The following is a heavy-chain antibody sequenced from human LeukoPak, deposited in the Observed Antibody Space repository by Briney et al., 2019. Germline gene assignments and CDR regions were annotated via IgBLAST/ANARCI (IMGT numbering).Heavy chain of an antibody. Sequence: GGSLRLSCAASGFTVSSNYMSWVRRAPGKGLEWVSVIYSGGSTYYADSVKGRFTISRDNSKNTLYLQMNSLRAEDTAVYYCARVQWLPTYYFDYWGQGTLFTVSS. J-gene: IGHJ4*02. CDR3: ARVQWLPTYYFDY. CDR1: GFTVSSNY. CDR2: IYSGGST. D-gene: IGHD6-19*01. V-gene: IGHV3-53*01.